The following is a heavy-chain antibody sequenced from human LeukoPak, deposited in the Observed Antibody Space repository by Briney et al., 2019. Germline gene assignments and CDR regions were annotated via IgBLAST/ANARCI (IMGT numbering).Heavy chain of an antibody. J-gene: IGHJ4*02. CDR3: ARAGGSSWYVSLYY. V-gene: IGHV1-69*04. CDR2: IIPMIGTP. Sequence: ASVKVSCKASGGTFSSNVISWVRQAPGQGLEWMGRIIPMIGTPDYAQKFQGRVTITADKSTNTAYMELTSLKSDDTAVYYCARAGGSSWYVSLYYWGQGTLVTVSS. D-gene: IGHD6-13*01. CDR1: GGTFSSNV.